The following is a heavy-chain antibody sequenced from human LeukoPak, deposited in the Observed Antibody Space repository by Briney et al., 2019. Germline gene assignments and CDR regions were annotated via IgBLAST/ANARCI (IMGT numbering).Heavy chain of an antibody. J-gene: IGHJ4*02. V-gene: IGHV3-30*04. D-gene: IGHD2-2*01. CDR2: ISYDGSKK. CDR1: GFTFSTYS. CDR3: ARDLKTAMDYFDY. Sequence: GGSLRLSCAASGFTFSTYSMHWVRQAPGKGLEWVAIISYDGSKKYYADSVKGRFTISRDNSKNTLFLQMNSLRPEDTAVYYCARDLKTAMDYFDYWGQGTLVTVSS.